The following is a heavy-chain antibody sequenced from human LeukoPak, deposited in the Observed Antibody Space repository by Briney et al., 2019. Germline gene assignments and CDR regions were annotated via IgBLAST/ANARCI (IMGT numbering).Heavy chain of an antibody. Sequence: SETLSLTCTVSGGSISSYYWSWIRQPPGKGLEWIGYIYYSGSTNYNPSLKSRVTISVDTSKNQFSLKLSSVTAADTAVYYCARAYGGYSSSWYRPTYWFDPWGQGTLVTVSS. D-gene: IGHD6-13*01. J-gene: IGHJ5*02. CDR2: IYYSGST. V-gene: IGHV4-59*12. CDR3: ARAYGGYSSSWYRPTYWFDP. CDR1: GGSISSYY.